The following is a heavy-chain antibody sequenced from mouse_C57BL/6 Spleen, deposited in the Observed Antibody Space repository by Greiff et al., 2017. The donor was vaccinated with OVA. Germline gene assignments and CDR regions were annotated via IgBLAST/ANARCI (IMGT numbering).Heavy chain of an antibody. D-gene: IGHD2-4*01. Sequence: VQLQQSGPELVKPGASVKMSCKASGYTFTDYNMHWVKQSHGKSLEWIGYINPNNGGTSYNQKFKGKATLTVNKSSSTVYMELRSLTSEDSAVYYCARKGDYPSFAYWGQGTLVTVSA. CDR2: INPNNGGT. CDR1: GYTFTDYN. J-gene: IGHJ3*01. CDR3: ARKGDYPSFAY. V-gene: IGHV1-22*01.